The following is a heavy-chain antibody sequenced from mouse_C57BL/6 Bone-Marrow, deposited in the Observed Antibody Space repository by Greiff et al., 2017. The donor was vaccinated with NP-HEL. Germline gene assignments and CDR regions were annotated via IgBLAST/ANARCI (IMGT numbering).Heavy chain of an antibody. CDR1: GYTFTDYY. Sequence: EVQLQQSGPELVKPGASVKISCKASGYTFTDYYMNWVKQSHGKSLEWIGDINPNNGGTSYNQKFKGKATLTVDKSSSTAYMELRSLASEDSAVYYCARERGHYGGPAYWGQGTLVTVSA. CDR3: ARERGHYGGPAY. V-gene: IGHV1-26*01. J-gene: IGHJ3*01. CDR2: INPNNGGT. D-gene: IGHD1-1*02.